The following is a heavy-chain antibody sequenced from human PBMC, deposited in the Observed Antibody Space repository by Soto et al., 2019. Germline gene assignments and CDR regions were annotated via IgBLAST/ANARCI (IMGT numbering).Heavy chain of an antibody. V-gene: IGHV3-23*01. J-gene: IGHJ4*02. CDR1: GFTFSSYA. CDR2: ISGSGGST. Sequence: EVQLLESGGGLVQPGGSLRLSCAASGFTFSSYAMSWVRQAPGKGLEWVSAISGSGGSTYYADSGKGRFTISRDNSKNRMYLQMNRLRAEDTVVYYCAKDKGGGSYYYDSSGYYPSFDYWGQGTLVTVSS. CDR3: AKDKGGGSYYYDSSGYYPSFDY. D-gene: IGHD3-22*01.